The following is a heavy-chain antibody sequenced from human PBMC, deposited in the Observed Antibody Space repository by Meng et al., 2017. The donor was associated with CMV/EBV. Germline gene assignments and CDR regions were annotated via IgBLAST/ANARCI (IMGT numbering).Heavy chain of an antibody. D-gene: IGHD2-2*01. CDR2: IYTSGST. J-gene: IGHJ5*02. Sequence: QGQLQESGQGLVKPSETLSLTCTVSGGSISSYYWSWIRQPAGKGLEWIGRIYTSGSTNYNPSLKSRVTMSVDTSKNQFSLKLSSVTAADTAVYYCARDLMNCSSTSCANWFDPWGQGTLVTVSS. CDR1: GGSISSYY. CDR3: ARDLMNCSSTSCANWFDP. V-gene: IGHV4-4*07.